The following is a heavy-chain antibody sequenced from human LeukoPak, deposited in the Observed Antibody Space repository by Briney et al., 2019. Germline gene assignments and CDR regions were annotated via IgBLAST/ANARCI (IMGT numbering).Heavy chain of an antibody. CDR1: GFTFSSYS. CDR3: VRSHHPGGWFDP. CDR2: INPDTSEI. Sequence: PGGSLRLSCAASGFTFSSYSMNWVRQGPGKGLEWVASINPDTSEIHYVDAVRGRFTISRDNAKNSLYLQMSSLTADDTALYYCVRSHHPGGWFDPWGQGTLVTVSS. V-gene: IGHV3-7*01. D-gene: IGHD3-10*01. J-gene: IGHJ5*02.